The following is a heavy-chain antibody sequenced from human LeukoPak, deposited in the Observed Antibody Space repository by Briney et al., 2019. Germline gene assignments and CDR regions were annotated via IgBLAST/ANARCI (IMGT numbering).Heavy chain of an antibody. Sequence: GGSLRLSCAASGFTVSSNYMTWVRQAPGKGLKWVSIIYSGGSTSYADSVKGRFTISRDNSKNTLYLQMNSLRAEDTAVYYCAKEGFDSWGQGTLVTVSS. V-gene: IGHV3-53*01. CDR2: IYSGGST. CDR1: GFTVSSNY. J-gene: IGHJ4*02. CDR3: AKEGFDS.